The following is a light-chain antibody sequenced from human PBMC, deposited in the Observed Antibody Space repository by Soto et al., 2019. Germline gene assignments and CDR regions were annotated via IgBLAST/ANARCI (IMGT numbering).Light chain of an antibody. J-gene: IGKJ4*01. Sequence: EIVMTQSPATLSVSPGERATLSCRASQRVGRNLAWYQQKPGQAPRLLIYGASTRASGIPARFSGSGSGTEFTLTISSLQSEDFAIYSCQQYNHWPPITFGGGKKVEIK. CDR3: QQYNHWPPIT. CDR2: GAS. V-gene: IGKV3-15*01. CDR1: QRVGRN.